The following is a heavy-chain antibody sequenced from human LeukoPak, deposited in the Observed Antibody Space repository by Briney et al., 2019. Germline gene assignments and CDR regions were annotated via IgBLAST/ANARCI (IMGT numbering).Heavy chain of an antibody. Sequence: GGTLRLSCEASGFTFSSYTMNSVRQAPRKRLEWVSYISSSSSTINYAHSVRGRFPISRDNAKNSLYLQMNSLRAEDTAVYYCTRDHHRRHYDSQARNTFDIWGQGTMVTVSS. J-gene: IGHJ3*02. CDR2: ISSSSSTI. CDR1: GFTFSSYT. V-gene: IGHV3-48*01. D-gene: IGHD3-22*01. CDR3: TRDHHRRHYDSQARNTFDI.